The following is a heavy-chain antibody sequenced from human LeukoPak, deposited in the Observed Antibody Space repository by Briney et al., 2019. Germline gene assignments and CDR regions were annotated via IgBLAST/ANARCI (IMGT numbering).Heavy chain of an antibody. CDR1: GGSISSSS. Sequence: ETLSLTCTVSGGSISSSSYYWGWIRQTPGKGLEWVSSISSSSSYIYYADSVKGRFTISRDNAKNSLYLQMNSLRAEDTAVYYCARAPHSSSADFDYWGQGTLVTVSS. CDR2: ISSSSSYI. CDR3: ARAPHSSSADFDY. J-gene: IGHJ4*02. V-gene: IGHV3-21*01. D-gene: IGHD6-13*01.